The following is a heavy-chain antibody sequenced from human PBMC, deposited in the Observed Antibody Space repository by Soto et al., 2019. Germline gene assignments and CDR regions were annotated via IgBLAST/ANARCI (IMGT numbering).Heavy chain of an antibody. V-gene: IGHV1-3*01. J-gene: IGHJ4*02. CDR1: GYTFTSYA. CDR3: ARGDDYGDLYYFDY. Sequence: GDSVKVSCKASGYTFTSYAMHWVRQAPGQRLEWMGWINAGNGNTKYSQKFQGRVTITRDTSASTAYMELSSLRSEDTAVYYCARGDDYGDLYYFDYWGQRTLVTVSS. CDR2: INAGNGNT. D-gene: IGHD4-17*01.